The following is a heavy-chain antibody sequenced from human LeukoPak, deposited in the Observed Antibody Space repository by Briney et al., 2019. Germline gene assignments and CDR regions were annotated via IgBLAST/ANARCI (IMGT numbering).Heavy chain of an antibody. D-gene: IGHD3-22*01. J-gene: IGHJ4*02. CDR3: ARLYDSSGYYTHLGY. Sequence: GESLQISCKGSGYSFTSYWIGWVRQLPGKGLEWMGIIYPGDSDTRYSPSFQGQVTISADKSISTAYLQWSSLKASDTAMYYCARLYDSSGYYTHLGYWGQGTLVTVSS. V-gene: IGHV5-51*01. CDR2: IYPGDSDT. CDR1: GYSFTSYW.